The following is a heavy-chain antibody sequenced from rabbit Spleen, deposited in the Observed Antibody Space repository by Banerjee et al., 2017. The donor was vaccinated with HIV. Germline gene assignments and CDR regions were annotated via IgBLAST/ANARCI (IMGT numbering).Heavy chain of an antibody. V-gene: IGHV1S47*01. Sequence: QEALVGTGGSLFQRGGSLALSCKASGFDFSNYGVSWVRQAPGKGLEWIGYIDLVFGSTYYASWVNGRFTISSHNAHNTDSVTPNSFTLAHPAALSSWRQASTSHGYWVRGQGTLVTVS. CDR1: GFDFSNYG. CDR2: IDLVFGST. CDR3: WRQASTSHGYWV. J-gene: IGHJ3*01. D-gene: IGHD5-1*01.